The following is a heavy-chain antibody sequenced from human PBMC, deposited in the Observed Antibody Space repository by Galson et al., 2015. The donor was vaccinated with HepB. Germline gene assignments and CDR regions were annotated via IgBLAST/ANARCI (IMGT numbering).Heavy chain of an antibody. Sequence: SVKVSCKASGYTFTSYYMHWVRQAPGQGLEWMGIINPSGGSTSYAQKLQGRVTMTRDTSTSTVYMELSSLRSEDTAVYYCARDRFGELEHYGMDVWGQGTTVTVSS. J-gene: IGHJ6*02. D-gene: IGHD3-10*01. CDR2: INPSGGST. V-gene: IGHV1-46*04. CDR1: GYTFTSYY. CDR3: ARDRFGELEHYGMDV.